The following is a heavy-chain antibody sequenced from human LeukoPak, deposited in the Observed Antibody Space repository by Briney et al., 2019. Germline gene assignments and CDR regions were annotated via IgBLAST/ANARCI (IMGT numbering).Heavy chain of an antibody. CDR3: ARPLLYDYYYMDV. V-gene: IGHV1-2*02. Sequence: GASVKVSCKASGYTFTGHYMRWVRQAPGQGLEWMGWINPNSGGTNYAQKFQGRVTMTRDTSISTAYMELSRLRSDDTAVYYCARPLLYDYYYMDVWGKGTTVTVSS. D-gene: IGHD3-3*01. CDR2: INPNSGGT. J-gene: IGHJ6*03. CDR1: GYTFTGHY.